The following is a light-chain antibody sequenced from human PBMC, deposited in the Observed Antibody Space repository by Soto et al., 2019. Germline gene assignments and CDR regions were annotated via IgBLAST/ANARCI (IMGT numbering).Light chain of an antibody. CDR2: AAS. Sequence: AIRMTQSPSSLSASTGDRVTITCRASQGISSYLAWYQQKPGKAPKLLIYAASTLQSGVPSRFSGSGSGTDFTLTISCLQSEEFATYYCQQYYSYPPTFGPGTKVDIK. CDR1: QGISSY. CDR3: QQYYSYPPT. V-gene: IGKV1-8*01. J-gene: IGKJ3*01.